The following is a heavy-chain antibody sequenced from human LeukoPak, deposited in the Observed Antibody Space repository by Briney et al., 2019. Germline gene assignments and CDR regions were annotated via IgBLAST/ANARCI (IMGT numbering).Heavy chain of an antibody. CDR2: IYTSGTT. Sequence: PSETLSLTCNISGGSISNYYWSWIRQPAGKGLEWIGRIYTSGTTNYNPSLRSRVTISVDTSKNQFSLKLSSVTAADTAVYYCARGPYYYDSSGAFDIWGQGTMVTVSS. CDR3: ARGPYYYDSSGAFDI. D-gene: IGHD3-22*01. CDR1: GGSISNYY. J-gene: IGHJ3*02. V-gene: IGHV4-4*07.